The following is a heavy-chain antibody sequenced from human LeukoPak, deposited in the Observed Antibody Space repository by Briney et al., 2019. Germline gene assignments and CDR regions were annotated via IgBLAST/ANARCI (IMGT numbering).Heavy chain of an antibody. CDR1: GGSISSNY. CDR2: ISYSGST. D-gene: IGHD1-26*01. V-gene: IGHV4-59*12. Sequence: SETLSLTCTVSGGSISSNYWSWIRLPPGKGLEWIGYISYSGSTNYNPSLKSRATISVDMSKNQLSLELRSVTAADTAVYFCARSMYSGTYWGSFHFWGQGTQVTASS. J-gene: IGHJ4*02. CDR3: ARSMYSGTYWGSFHF.